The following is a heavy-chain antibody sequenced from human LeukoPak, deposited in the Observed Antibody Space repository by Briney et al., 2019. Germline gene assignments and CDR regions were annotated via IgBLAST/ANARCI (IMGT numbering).Heavy chain of an antibody. CDR1: GGTFSSYA. CDR2: IIPIFGTA. CDR3: ARVGDCSSTSCYWSTYYVDY. D-gene: IGHD2-2*01. V-gene: IGHV1-69*13. Sequence: SVKVSCKASGGTFSSYAISWVRQAPGQGLEWMGGIIPIFGTANYAQKFQGRVTITADESTSTAYMELSSLRSEDTAVYYCARVGDCSSTSCYWSTYYVDYWGQGTLVTVSS. J-gene: IGHJ4*02.